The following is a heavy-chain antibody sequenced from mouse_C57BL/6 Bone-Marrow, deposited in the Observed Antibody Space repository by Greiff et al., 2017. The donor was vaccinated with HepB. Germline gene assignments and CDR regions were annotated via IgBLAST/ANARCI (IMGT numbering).Heavy chain of an antibody. J-gene: IGHJ4*01. CDR3: ARPGYDYDVRNYAMDY. Sequence: QVQLKQPGAELVRPGSSVKLSCKASGYTFTSYWMHWVKQRPIQGLEWIGNIDPSDSETHYNQKFKDKATLTVDKSSSTAYMQLSSLTSEDSAVYYCARPGYDYDVRNYAMDYWGQGTSVTVSS. CDR1: GYTFTSYW. D-gene: IGHD2-4*01. V-gene: IGHV1-52*01. CDR2: IDPSDSET.